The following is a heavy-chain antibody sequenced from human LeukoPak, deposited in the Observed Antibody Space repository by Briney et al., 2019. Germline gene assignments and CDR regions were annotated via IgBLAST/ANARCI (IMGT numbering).Heavy chain of an antibody. V-gene: IGHV4-4*07. CDR3: ARDFDSSSFFPWIYWFDP. J-gene: IGHJ5*02. CDR1: GGSISSYY. Sequence: PSETLSLTCTVSGGSISSYYWSWIRQPAGKGLEWIGRIYTSGSTNYNPSLKSRVTMSVDTSKNQFSLKLSSVTAADTAVYYCARDFDSSSFFPWIYWFDPWGQGTLVTVSS. CDR2: IYTSGST. D-gene: IGHD6-6*01.